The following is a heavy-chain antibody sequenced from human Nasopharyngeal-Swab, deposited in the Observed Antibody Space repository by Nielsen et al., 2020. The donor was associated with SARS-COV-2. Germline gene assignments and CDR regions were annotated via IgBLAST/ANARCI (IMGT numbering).Heavy chain of an antibody. CDR3: AKVTSVVAANGAAFDY. Sequence: GESLKISCAASGFTLNNHGMHWVRQAPGRGLEWVAVISYEGSLKNYADSVKGRFTISRDNSKNTLYLQMNSLRAEDTAVYYCAKVTSVVAANGAAFDYWGQGTLVIVSS. V-gene: IGHV3-30*18. CDR1: GFTLNNHG. D-gene: IGHD2-15*01. CDR2: ISYEGSLK. J-gene: IGHJ4*02.